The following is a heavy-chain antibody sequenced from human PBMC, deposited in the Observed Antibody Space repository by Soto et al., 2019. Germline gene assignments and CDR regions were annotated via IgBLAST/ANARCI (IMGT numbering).Heavy chain of an antibody. CDR2: INHSGST. J-gene: IGHJ4*02. Sequence: SSETLSLTCAVYGGSFSGYYWSWIRQPPGKGLEWIGEINHSGSTNYNPSLKSRVTISVDTSKNQFSLKLSSVTAADTAVYYCARVRFGSSSWYGDYWGQGTLVTVSS. CDR1: GGSFSGYY. CDR3: ARVRFGSSSWYGDY. D-gene: IGHD6-13*01. V-gene: IGHV4-34*01.